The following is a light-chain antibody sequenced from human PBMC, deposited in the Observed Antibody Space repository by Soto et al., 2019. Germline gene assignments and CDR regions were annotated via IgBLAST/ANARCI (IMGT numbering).Light chain of an antibody. J-gene: IGKJ1*01. CDR3: QQYGSSPTWT. V-gene: IGKV3-20*01. Sequence: EIVMTQSPVSLSVSPGERATLSCRASQSVSTKLAWYQQKPGQAPRLLIYGASSRATGIPDRFSGSGSGTDFTLTISRLEPEDFAVYYCQQYGSSPTWTFGQGTKVDIK. CDR2: GAS. CDR1: QSVSTK.